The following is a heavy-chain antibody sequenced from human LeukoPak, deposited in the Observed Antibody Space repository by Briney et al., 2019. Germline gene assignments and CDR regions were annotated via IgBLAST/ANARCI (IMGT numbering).Heavy chain of an antibody. Sequence: PGGSLRLSCAASGFTFSSYWMHWVRQAPGKGLVWVSRINSDATSTSYADSVKGRFTISRDNAKSTLYLQMNSLRGEDTAVYYCARDYSRSWYPDYWGQGTLVTVSS. D-gene: IGHD6-13*01. CDR1: GFTFSSYW. CDR3: ARDYSRSWYPDY. CDR2: INSDATST. V-gene: IGHV3-74*01. J-gene: IGHJ4*02.